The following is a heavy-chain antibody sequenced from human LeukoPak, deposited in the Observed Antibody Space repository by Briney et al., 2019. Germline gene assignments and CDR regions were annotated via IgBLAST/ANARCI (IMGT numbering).Heavy chain of an antibody. V-gene: IGHV3-21*04. D-gene: IGHD6-19*01. CDR3: ARDSGRRTVDY. J-gene: IGHJ4*02. CDR2: ISSSSSYI. CDR1: GFTFSSYS. Sequence: PGGSLRLSCAASGFTFSSYSMNWVRQAPGKGLEWVSSISSSSSYIYYADSVKGRFTISRDNAKTSLHLQMNSLRAEDTAVYYCARDSGRRTVDYWGQGTLVTVSS.